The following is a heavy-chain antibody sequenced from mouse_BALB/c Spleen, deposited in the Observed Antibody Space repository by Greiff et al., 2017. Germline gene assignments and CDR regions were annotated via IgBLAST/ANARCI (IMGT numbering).Heavy chain of an antibody. CDR3: ARGGFYDYDGAWFDY. CDR1: GYTFTSYW. V-gene: IGHV1S41*01. CDR2: IAPGSGST. J-gene: IGHJ3*01. D-gene: IGHD2-4*01. Sequence: DLVKPGASVKLSCKASGYTFTSYWINWIKQRPGQGLEWIGRIAPGSGSTYYNEMFKGKATLTVDTSSSTAYIQLSSLSSEGSAVYFCARGGFYDYDGAWFDYWGQGTLVTVSA.